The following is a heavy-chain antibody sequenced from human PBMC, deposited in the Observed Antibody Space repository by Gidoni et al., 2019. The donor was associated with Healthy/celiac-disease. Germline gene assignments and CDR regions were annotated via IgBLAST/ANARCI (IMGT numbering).Heavy chain of an antibody. Sequence: QVQLQESGPGLVKPSETLSLTCTVSGGSISSYYWSWIRQPPGKGLEWFGYIYYRGSTNYNPSLKSRVTISVDTSKTQFSLKLSSVTAADTAVYYCARGDSSGYYYGLNWFDPWGQGTLVTVSS. V-gene: IGHV4-59*01. J-gene: IGHJ5*02. CDR1: GGSISSYY. CDR2: IYYRGST. D-gene: IGHD3-22*01. CDR3: ARGDSSGYYYGLNWFDP.